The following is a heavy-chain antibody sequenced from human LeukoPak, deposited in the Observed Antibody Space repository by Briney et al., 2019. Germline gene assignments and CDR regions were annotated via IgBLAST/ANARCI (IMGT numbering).Heavy chain of an antibody. CDR2: IYHSGST. V-gene: IGHV4-39*07. D-gene: IGHD1-26*01. J-gene: IGHJ4*02. CDR3: ARAEVGATMRVIDY. CDR1: GGSISSSSYY. Sequence: PSETLSLTCTVSGGSISSSSYYWGWIRQPPGKGLEWIGSIYHSGSTNYNPSLKSRVTISVDKSKNQFSLKLSSVTAADTAVYYCARAEVGATMRVIDYWGQGTLVTVSS.